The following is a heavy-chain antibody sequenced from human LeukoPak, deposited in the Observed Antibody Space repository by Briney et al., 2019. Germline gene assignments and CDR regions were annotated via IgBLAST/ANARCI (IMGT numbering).Heavy chain of an antibody. V-gene: IGHV4-59*12. CDR1: GGSISSYY. CDR2: FYYSGST. Sequence: SETLSLTCTVSGGSISSYYWSWIRQPPGKGLEWIGYFYYSGSTNYNPSLKSRVTVSVDTSKNQFSLKLSSVTAADTAVYYCARAYRHCSGGSCRPYWYFDLWGRGTLVTVSS. J-gene: IGHJ2*01. D-gene: IGHD2-15*01. CDR3: ARAYRHCSGGSCRPYWYFDL.